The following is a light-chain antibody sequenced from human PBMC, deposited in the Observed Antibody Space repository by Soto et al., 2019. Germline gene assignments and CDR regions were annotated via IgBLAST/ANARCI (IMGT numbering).Light chain of an antibody. CDR2: GAS. CDR3: QQDGSSRT. J-gene: IGKJ1*01. Sequence: EIVLTQSPGTLSLSPGERATLSCRASQSVSSSYLACYQQKSGQAPRLLIYGASSRATGIPDRFSGSGYGTDFTLTISRLEPEDFAVYYCQQDGSSRTFGQGTKVEI. V-gene: IGKV3-20*01. CDR1: QSVSSSY.